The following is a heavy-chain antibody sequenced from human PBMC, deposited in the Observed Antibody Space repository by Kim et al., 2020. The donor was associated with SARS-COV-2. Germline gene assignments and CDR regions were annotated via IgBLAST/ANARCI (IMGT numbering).Heavy chain of an antibody. Sequence: GGSLRLSCTASGFTFGDYAMSWVRQAPGKGLEWVGFIRSKAYGGTTEYAASVKGRFTISRDDSKSIAYLQMNSLKTEDTAVYYCTRERDVLLWFGELENWFDPWGQGTLVTVSS. CDR3: TRERDVLLWFGELENWFDP. CDR2: IRSKAYGGTT. J-gene: IGHJ5*02. CDR1: GFTFGDYA. V-gene: IGHV3-49*04. D-gene: IGHD3-10*01.